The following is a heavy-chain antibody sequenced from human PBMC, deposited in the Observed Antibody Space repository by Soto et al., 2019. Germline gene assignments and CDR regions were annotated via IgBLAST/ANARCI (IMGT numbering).Heavy chain of an antibody. V-gene: IGHV3-30*18. Sequence: QVQLVESGGGVVQPGRSLRLSCAASGFTFSSDGMHWVRQAPGKGLEWVAVISYDGSNKYYADYVKGRFTISRDNSKYTLYLHMNSLRAEDTAVYYCAKESSGWFDPQVYYFDYWGQGTLVTVSS. D-gene: IGHD6-19*01. J-gene: IGHJ4*02. CDR1: GFTFSSDG. CDR2: ISYDGSNK. CDR3: AKESSGWFDPQVYYFDY.